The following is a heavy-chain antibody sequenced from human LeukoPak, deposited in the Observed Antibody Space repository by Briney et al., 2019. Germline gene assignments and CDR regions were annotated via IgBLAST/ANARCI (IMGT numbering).Heavy chain of an antibody. Sequence: PSETLSLTCAVYGGSFSGYYWSWIRQPPGKGLEWIGEINHSGSTNYNPSLKSRVTISVDTSKNQFPLKLSSVTAADTAVYYCARGLNMVRGVINRYFDYWGQGTLVTVSS. CDR3: ARGLNMVRGVINRYFDY. D-gene: IGHD3-10*01. CDR2: INHSGST. V-gene: IGHV4-34*01. J-gene: IGHJ4*02. CDR1: GGSFSGYY.